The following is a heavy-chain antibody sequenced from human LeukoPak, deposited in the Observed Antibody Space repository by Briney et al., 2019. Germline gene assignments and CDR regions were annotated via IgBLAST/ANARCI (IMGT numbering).Heavy chain of an antibody. CDR3: ARGMAGQWPHYFDY. Sequence: PSGTLSLTCAVSGGSISSSNWWSWVRQPPGKGLEWIGEIYHSGSTNYNPSLKSRVTISVDTSKNQFSLKLSSVTAADTAVYYCARGMAGQWPHYFDYWGQGTLVTVSS. CDR1: GGSISSSNW. CDR2: IYHSGST. J-gene: IGHJ4*02. D-gene: IGHD6-19*01. V-gene: IGHV4-4*02.